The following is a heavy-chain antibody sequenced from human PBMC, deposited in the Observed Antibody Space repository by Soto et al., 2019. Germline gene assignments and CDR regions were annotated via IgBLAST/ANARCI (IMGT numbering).Heavy chain of an antibody. CDR2: MRGSGGST. CDR1: GFTFSSYA. Sequence: GGCRRRSCAVSGFTFSSYAMSWGRQAPGKGLGWGSSMRGSGGSTCYADCGKGRLTISRDNSKKTLYRQMNSLRAEDTAVFYRAKDSGAVVPPDMSEYWGQGTLVTVSS. D-gene: IGHD2-15*01. V-gene: IGHV3-23*01. J-gene: IGHJ1*01. CDR3: AKDSGAVVPPDMSEY.